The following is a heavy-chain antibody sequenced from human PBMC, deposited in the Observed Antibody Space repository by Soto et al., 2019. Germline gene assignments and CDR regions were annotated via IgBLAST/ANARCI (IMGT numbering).Heavy chain of an antibody. D-gene: IGHD2-2*01. CDR2: VSIDGNTK. CDR1: RFTFTSSS. J-gene: IGHJ6*02. Sequence: GGSLRLSCVASRFTFTSSSMHWVRQAPGKGLEWVAYVSIDGNTKYYADSVKGRFTVSRDNSKKTVFLQINSLRPEDTALYSCASDPLHCNSVLCRMNGMHVWGQGTTVTVSS. V-gene: IGHV3-30*01. CDR3: ASDPLHCNSVLCRMNGMHV.